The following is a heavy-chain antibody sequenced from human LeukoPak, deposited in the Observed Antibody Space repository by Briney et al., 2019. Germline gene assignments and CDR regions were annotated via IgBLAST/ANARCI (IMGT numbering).Heavy chain of an antibody. CDR2: TDTSGNYI. D-gene: IGHD3-10*01. CDR1: GITVGNNY. J-gene: IGHJ3*02. CDR3: ARGRSITLLRGVAMSDGFDI. Sequence: GGSLRLSCAASGITVGNNYFSWVRQAPGKGLEWVSFTDTSGNYIYYGDSVKGRFTISRDNAKNLVFLQMNGLRAEDTAVYYCARGRSITLLRGVAMSDGFDIWGQGAMVAVSS. V-gene: IGHV3-21*01.